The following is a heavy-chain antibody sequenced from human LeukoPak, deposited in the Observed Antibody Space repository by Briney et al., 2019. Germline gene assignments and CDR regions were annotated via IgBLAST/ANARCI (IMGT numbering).Heavy chain of an antibody. D-gene: IGHD2-2*01. CDR1: RFTFSSYV. Sequence: GESLRLSCTASRFTFSSYVMHWVRQAPGKGLEYVSTIDGNGGSTYYANSVKGRFTISRDNSKNTLNLQTGSLRAEDMAVYYCARGGGYCSRTGCYGIDYWGQGTLVTVSS. CDR2: IDGNGGST. CDR3: ARGGGYCSRTGCYGIDY. V-gene: IGHV3-64*01. J-gene: IGHJ4*02.